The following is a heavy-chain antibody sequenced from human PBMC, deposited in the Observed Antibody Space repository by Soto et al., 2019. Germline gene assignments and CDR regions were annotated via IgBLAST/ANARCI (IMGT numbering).Heavy chain of an antibody. V-gene: IGHV3-74*01. CDR2: IDNDGSTR. J-gene: IGHJ3*02. CDR3: ARAKQINYFGSSGYYSGPFDI. Sequence: GGSLRLSCAASGFTFSTYWMHWVRQAPGRGLVWVSRIDNDGSTRTYADSVKGRFTFSRDNAKNTLYLQMNSLRAEDTAVYYCARAKQINYFGSSGYYSGPFDIWGQGTMVTVSS. D-gene: IGHD3-22*01. CDR1: GFTFSTYW.